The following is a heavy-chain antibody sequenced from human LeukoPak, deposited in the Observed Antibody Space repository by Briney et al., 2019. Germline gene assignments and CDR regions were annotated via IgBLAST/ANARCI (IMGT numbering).Heavy chain of an antibody. CDR2: ISAYNGNT. CDR1: GYTFTSYG. CDR3: ARDMITFTGGLDDNFDY. J-gene: IGHJ4*02. Sequence: ASVKVSCKASGYTFTSYGIVWVRQAPGQGLEWMGWISAYNGNTIHAQKLQGRVTMTTDTSTTTAYMELRSLRSDDTAVYYCARDMITFTGGLDDNFDYWGQGTLVTVSS. V-gene: IGHV1-18*01. D-gene: IGHD3-16*01.